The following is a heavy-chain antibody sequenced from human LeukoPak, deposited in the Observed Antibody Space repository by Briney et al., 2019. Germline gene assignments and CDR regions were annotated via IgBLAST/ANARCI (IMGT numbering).Heavy chain of an antibody. CDR3: AKVGSSWYHFDC. J-gene: IGHJ4*02. CDR2: ISGSGYNT. Sequence: HPGGSLRLSCAASGFTFSSNAMSWVRQAPGKGLEWVSTISGSGYNTYFADSLKGRFTISRDNSKNTLYLQMYSLRAEDTAVYYCAKVGSSWYHFDCWGQGTLVTVSS. D-gene: IGHD6-13*01. CDR1: GFTFSSNA. V-gene: IGHV3-23*01.